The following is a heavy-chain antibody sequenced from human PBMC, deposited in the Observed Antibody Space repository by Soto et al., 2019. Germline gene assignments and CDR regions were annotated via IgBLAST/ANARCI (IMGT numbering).Heavy chain of an antibody. Sequence: SETLSLTCSVSGDSISTVDYFWAWIRQPPGQALEYIGYIYKSTTTYYNPSFEGRVAISLDTSKSQFSLTVTSVTAADTAVYFCARGRYCLTGRCFPNWFDSWGQGTLVTAPQ. J-gene: IGHJ5*01. CDR1: GDSISTVDYF. D-gene: IGHD2-15*01. CDR2: IYKSTTT. CDR3: ARGRYCLTGRCFPNWFDS. V-gene: IGHV4-30-4*01.